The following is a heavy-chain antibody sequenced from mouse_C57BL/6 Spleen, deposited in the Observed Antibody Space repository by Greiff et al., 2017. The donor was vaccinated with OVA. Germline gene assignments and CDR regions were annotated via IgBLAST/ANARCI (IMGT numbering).Heavy chain of an antibody. V-gene: IGHV3-1*01. CDR3: ARDYYGSSTRGYFDV. CDR1: GYSITSAYD. CDR2: IRYSGST. Sequence: EVKVVESGPGLVKPSQSLSLTCTVSGYSITSAYDWHWIRHFPGNKLEWMGYIRYSGSTNYNPSLKSRTSITLDTSENHFFLKLNSVTTEDTATDYCARDYYGSSTRGYFDVWGTGTTVTVSS. J-gene: IGHJ1*03. D-gene: IGHD1-1*01.